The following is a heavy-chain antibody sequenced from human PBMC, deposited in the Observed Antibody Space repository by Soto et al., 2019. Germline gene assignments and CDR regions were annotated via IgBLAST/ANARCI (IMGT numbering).Heavy chain of an antibody. V-gene: IGHV1-18*04. CDR3: ARLHGYSSGWYDY. J-gene: IGHJ4*02. D-gene: IGHD6-19*01. Sequence: QVQLVQSGAEVKKPGASVKVSCKASGYTFSSNGVSWVRQAPGQGLEWMGWISTFNGNAHYAQKFQGRVTMTTDTSTNTAYMELTSLSSDDTAVYYCARLHGYSSGWYDYWGQGTLVTVPS. CDR2: ISTFNGNA. CDR1: GYTFSSNG.